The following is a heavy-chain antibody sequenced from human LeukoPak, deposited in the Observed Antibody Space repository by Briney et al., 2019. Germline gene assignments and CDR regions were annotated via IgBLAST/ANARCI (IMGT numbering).Heavy chain of an antibody. CDR2: ISSSGSTI. CDR1: GFTFSSYE. D-gene: IGHD3-10*01. Sequence: GGSPRLSCAASGFTFSSYEMNWVRQAPGKGLEWVSYISSSGSTIYYADSVKGRFTISRDNAKNLLYLQMNSLRAEDTAVYYCARETYYYGSGSYNDYWGQGTLVTVSS. V-gene: IGHV3-48*03. CDR3: ARETYYYGSGSYNDY. J-gene: IGHJ4*02.